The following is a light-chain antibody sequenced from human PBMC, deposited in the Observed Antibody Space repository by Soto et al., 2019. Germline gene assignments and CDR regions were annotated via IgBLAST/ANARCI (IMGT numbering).Light chain of an antibody. V-gene: IGLV2-14*01. CDR3: SSFTTSNTLYV. J-gene: IGLJ1*01. CDR1: SSDVGGYNY. Sequence: QSALTQPASVSGSPGQSITISCTGTSSDVGGYNYVSWYQLHPGKAPKLMISEVSNRPSGVSNRFSGSKSGNTASLTISGLQAEDEADYYCSSFTTSNTLYVFGTGTKLTVL. CDR2: EVS.